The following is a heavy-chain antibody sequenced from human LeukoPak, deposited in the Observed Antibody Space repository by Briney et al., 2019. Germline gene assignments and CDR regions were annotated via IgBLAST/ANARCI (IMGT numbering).Heavy chain of an antibody. CDR3: ARDFVAGTSRWFDP. Sequence: GGSLRLSCAPSGFTFSSYSMNWVRQAPGKGLEWVSSISSSSSYIYYADSVKGRFTISRDNAKNSLYLQMNSLRAEDTAVYYCARDFVAGTSRWFDPWGQGTLVTVSS. V-gene: IGHV3-21*01. J-gene: IGHJ5*02. D-gene: IGHD6-19*01. CDR1: GFTFSSYS. CDR2: ISSSSSYI.